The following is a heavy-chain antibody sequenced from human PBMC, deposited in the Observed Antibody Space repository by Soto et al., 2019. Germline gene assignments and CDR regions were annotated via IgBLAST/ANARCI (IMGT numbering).Heavy chain of an antibody. CDR3: ARGLSGNGLDI. D-gene: IGHD1-26*01. CDR1: GDSIGRFY. J-gene: IGHJ6*02. CDR2: VYSTGGT. V-gene: IGHV4-4*07. Sequence: SETLSLTCNVSGDSIGRFYWSWIRQSAEKGLEWIGRVYSTGGTAYNPALKGRVTISLDRSNNHVSLEMNSVTAADTAVYFCARGLSGNGLDIWGRGTRVTVSS.